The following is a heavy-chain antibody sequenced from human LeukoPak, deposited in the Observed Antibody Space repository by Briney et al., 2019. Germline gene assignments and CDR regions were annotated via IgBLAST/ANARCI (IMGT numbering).Heavy chain of an antibody. CDR1: GFTFSSYT. CDR3: ARDSDYYYYGMDV. Sequence: PGGSLRLSCAASGFTFSSYTMRWVRQAPGKGLEWVAVISYVGSNKYYADSVKGRFTISRDNSKNTLYLQMNSLRAEDTAVYYCARDSDYYYYGMDVWGQGTTVTVSS. V-gene: IGHV3-30-3*01. CDR2: ISYVGSNK. J-gene: IGHJ6*02.